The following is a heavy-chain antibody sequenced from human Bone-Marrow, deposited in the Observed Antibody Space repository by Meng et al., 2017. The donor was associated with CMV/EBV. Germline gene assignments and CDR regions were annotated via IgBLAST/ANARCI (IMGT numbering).Heavy chain of an antibody. D-gene: IGHD3-22*01. V-gene: IGHV3-23*01. Sequence: SGFTFSSNAMSWVRQAPGKGLEWVSAISGSGGSTYYADSVKGRFTISRDNSKKTLYLQMNSLRAEDTAVYYCGPNVGGYYDSSGYFDYWGQGTLVTVSS. CDR3: GPNVGGYYDSSGYFDY. CDR1: GFTFSSNA. CDR2: ISGSGGST. J-gene: IGHJ4*02.